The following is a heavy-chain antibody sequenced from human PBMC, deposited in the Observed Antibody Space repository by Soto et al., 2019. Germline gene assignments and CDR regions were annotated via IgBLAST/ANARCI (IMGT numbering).Heavy chain of an antibody. Sequence: QVQLVQSGAEVKKPGPSVKVSCKASGGTFSSYAISWVRQAPGQGLEWMGGIIPIFGTANYAQKIQGRVTSTADESTSTAYMELSSLRSEDTAVYYCARCSSTSCDHYYYYGMDVWGQGTTVIFSS. D-gene: IGHD2-2*01. J-gene: IGHJ6*02. CDR2: IIPIFGTA. CDR3: ARCSSTSCDHYYYYGMDV. V-gene: IGHV1-69*01. CDR1: GGTFSSYA.